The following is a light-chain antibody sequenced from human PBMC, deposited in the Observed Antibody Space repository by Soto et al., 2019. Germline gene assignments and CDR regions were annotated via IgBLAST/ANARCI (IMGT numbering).Light chain of an antibody. CDR1: SSNIGAGYD. V-gene: IGLV1-40*01. J-gene: IGLJ2*01. Sequence: QSALTQPPSVSGAPGQRVTISCTGSSSNIGAGYDVHWYQQLPGTAPKLLIHGNSNRPSGVPDRFSGSKSGTSASLAITGLQAEDAADYYCQSYDSSLSGSVFGGGTKLTVL. CDR2: GNS. CDR3: QSYDSSLSGSV.